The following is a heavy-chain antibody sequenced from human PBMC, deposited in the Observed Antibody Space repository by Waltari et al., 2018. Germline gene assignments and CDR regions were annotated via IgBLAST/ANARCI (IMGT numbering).Heavy chain of an antibody. J-gene: IGHJ3*02. CDR2: VSYDGSET. CDR1: GFIFSSNG. D-gene: IGHD1-1*01. CDR3: ARGPVDGTKRGAFDI. Sequence: QVQLVESGGTVVRPGKSLRLSCVGSGFIFSSNGLHWVRQAPGKGREWVAGVSYDGSETYYGDSVKGRFTISRDNSNNTLHLQMTSLRDEDTAIFYCARGPVDGTKRGAFDIWGQGTMVTVSS. V-gene: IGHV3-30*03.